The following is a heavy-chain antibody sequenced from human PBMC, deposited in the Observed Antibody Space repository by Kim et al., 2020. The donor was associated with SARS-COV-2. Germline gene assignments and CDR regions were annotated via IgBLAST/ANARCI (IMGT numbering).Heavy chain of an antibody. V-gene: IGHV3-11*01. D-gene: IGHD6-6*01. CDR3: ARDMMSYSSSHYYYYYGMDV. J-gene: IGHJ6*02. CDR2: ISSSGSTI. Sequence: GGSLRLSCAASGFTFSDYYMSWIRQAPGKGLEWVSYISSSGSTIYYADSVKGRFTISRDNAKNSLYLQMNSLRAEDTAVYYCARDMMSYSSSHYYYYYGMDVWGQGTTVTVSS. CDR1: GFTFSDYY.